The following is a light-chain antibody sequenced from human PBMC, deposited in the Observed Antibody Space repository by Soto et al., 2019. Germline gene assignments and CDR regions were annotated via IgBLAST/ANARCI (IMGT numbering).Light chain of an antibody. CDR3: QQYNTYVT. J-gene: IGKJ4*01. Sequence: DIHLTQSPSFLSASVGDRVTITCRASQGISSYFAWYQQRPGKAPKLLIYKASSLESGVPSRFSGSGSGTEFTLTISSLQSDDFATYYCQQYNTYVTFGGGTKVDIK. CDR2: KAS. CDR1: QGISSY. V-gene: IGKV1-5*03.